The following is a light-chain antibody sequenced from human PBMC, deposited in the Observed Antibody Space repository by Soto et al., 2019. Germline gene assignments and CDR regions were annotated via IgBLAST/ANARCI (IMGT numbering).Light chain of an antibody. V-gene: IGLV1-44*01. CDR1: SSNIGSNT. CDR2: SNN. CDR3: AAWGGSLNGPV. Sequence: QSVLTQPPSASGTPGQRVTISCSGSSSNIGSNTVNWYQQLPGTAPKLLIYSNNQRPSGVPDRFSGSKSGTSASLAISGLQSEDEADYDCAAWGGSLNGPVFGGGTKLAVL. J-gene: IGLJ2*01.